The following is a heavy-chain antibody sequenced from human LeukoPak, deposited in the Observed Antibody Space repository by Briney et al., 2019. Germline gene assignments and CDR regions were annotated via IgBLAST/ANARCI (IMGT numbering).Heavy chain of an antibody. CDR1: GGSFSGYY. Sequence: SETLSLTCAVYGGSFSGYYWSWIRQPPGKGLEWIGEINHSGSTNYNPSLKSRVTISVDTSKNQFSLKLSSVTAADTAVYYCARSISSGWYLVDYWAREPWSPSPQ. D-gene: IGHD6-19*01. CDR2: INHSGST. CDR3: ARSISSGWYLVDY. J-gene: IGHJ4*02. V-gene: IGHV4-34*01.